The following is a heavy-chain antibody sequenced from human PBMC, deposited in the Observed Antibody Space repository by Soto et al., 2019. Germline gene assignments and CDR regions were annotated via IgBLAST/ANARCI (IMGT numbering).Heavy chain of an antibody. CDR2: IYYSGST. CDR1: GGSISNSSYY. J-gene: IGHJ4*02. Sequence: SETLSLTCTVSGGSISNSSYYWGWIRQPPGKGLEWIGSIYYSGSTYYNPSLKSRVTISVDTSKNQFSLKLSSVTAADTAVYYCARHYPIGNNWNYFDYWGRGTLVTVSS. D-gene: IGHD1-1*01. V-gene: IGHV4-39*01. CDR3: ARHYPIGNNWNYFDY.